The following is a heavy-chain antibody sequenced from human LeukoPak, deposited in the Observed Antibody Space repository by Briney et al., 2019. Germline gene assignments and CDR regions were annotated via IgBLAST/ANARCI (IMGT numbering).Heavy chain of an antibody. D-gene: IGHD1-26*01. CDR3: ARLRGSWYYFDY. V-gene: IGHV4-59*01. CDR1: GGSISSYY. J-gene: IGHJ4*02. Sequence: PSETLSLTCTVSGGSISSYYWSWIRQPPGKGLEWIGYIYYSGSTNYNPSLKSRVTISVDTSKNQFSLKLSSVTAADTAVYYCARLRGSWYYFDYWGQGTLVTVSS. CDR2: IYYSGST.